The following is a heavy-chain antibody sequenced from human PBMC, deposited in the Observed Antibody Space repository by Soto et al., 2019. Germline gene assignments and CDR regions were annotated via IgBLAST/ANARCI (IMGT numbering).Heavy chain of an antibody. J-gene: IGHJ6*02. CDR3: ARALYDDRSGYYNLADYYGMDV. Sequence: ASVKVSCKASGGTFSSYAISWVRQAPGQGLEWMGGIIPIFGTANYAQKFQGRVTITADESTSTAYMELSSLRSEDTAVYYCARALYDDRSGYYNLADYYGMDVWGQGTTVTVSS. D-gene: IGHD3-22*01. V-gene: IGHV1-69*13. CDR1: GGTFSSYA. CDR2: IIPIFGTA.